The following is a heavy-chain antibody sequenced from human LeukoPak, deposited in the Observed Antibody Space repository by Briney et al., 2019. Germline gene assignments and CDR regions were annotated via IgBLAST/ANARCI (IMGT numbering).Heavy chain of an antibody. Sequence: GGSLRLSCAASGFTFSSYGMHWVRQAPGKGLEWVAVISYDGSNKYYADSVKGRFTISRDNSKNTLYLQMNSLRAEDTAVYYCARGGRYNWNDVEAFDIWGQGTMVTVSS. D-gene: IGHD1-20*01. CDR2: ISYDGSNK. J-gene: IGHJ3*02. CDR1: GFTFSSYG. V-gene: IGHV3-30*03. CDR3: ARGGRYNWNDVEAFDI.